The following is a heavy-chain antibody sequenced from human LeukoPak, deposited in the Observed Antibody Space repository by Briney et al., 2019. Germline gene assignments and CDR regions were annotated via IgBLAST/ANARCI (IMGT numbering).Heavy chain of an antibody. CDR1: GGSISSSSYY. D-gene: IGHD6-13*01. V-gene: IGHV4-39*07. Sequence: PSETLSLTCTVSGGSISSSSYYWGWIRQPPGKGLEWIGSIYYSGSTYYNPSLKSRVTISVDTSKNQFSLKLSSVTAADTAVYYCARYPIAAAGTAFDYWGQGTLVTVSS. J-gene: IGHJ4*02. CDR3: ARYPIAAAGTAFDY. CDR2: IYYSGST.